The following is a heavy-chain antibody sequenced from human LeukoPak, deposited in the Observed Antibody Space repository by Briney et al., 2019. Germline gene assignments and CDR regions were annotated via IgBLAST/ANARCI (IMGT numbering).Heavy chain of an antibody. Sequence: SQTLSLTCTVSGGSISSGSYYWSWIRQPAGKGLEWIGRIYTSGSTNYNPSLMSRVTISVDTSKNQFSLKLSSVTAADTAVYYCVRGSKMITTHFDYWGQGTLVTVSS. CDR1: GGSISSGSYY. J-gene: IGHJ4*02. CDR3: VRGSKMITTHFDY. V-gene: IGHV4-61*02. D-gene: IGHD3-16*01. CDR2: IYTSGST.